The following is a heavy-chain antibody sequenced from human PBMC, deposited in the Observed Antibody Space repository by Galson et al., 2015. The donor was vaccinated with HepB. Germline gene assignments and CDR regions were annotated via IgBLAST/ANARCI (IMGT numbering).Heavy chain of an antibody. D-gene: IGHD2/OR15-2a*01. CDR1: GFTFNNYW. CDR3: ARDLQCCTTTGTCYYY. Sequence: SLRLSCAASGFTFNNYWMHWVRQAPGKGLEWVSRINTDGSTTSHADSVKGRFTISRDNAKNTLYLQMNNLRAEDTAVYYCARDLQCCTTTGTCYYYWGQGTLVTVSS. CDR2: INTDGSTT. V-gene: IGHV3-74*01. J-gene: IGHJ4*02.